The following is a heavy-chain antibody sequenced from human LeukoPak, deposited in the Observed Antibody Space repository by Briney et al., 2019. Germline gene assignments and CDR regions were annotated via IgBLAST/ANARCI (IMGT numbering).Heavy chain of an antibody. CDR2: IYSGGST. CDR1: GFTVSSNY. CDR3: ARTGGGYCSSTSCYRSYYYYMDV. Sequence: GGSLRLSCAASGFTVSSNYMSWVRQAPGKGLEWVSVIYSGGSTCYADSVKGRFTISRDNSKNTLYLQMNSLRAEDTAVYYCARTGGGYCSSTSCYRSYYYYMDVWGKGTTVTVSS. D-gene: IGHD2-2*02. J-gene: IGHJ6*03. V-gene: IGHV3-53*01.